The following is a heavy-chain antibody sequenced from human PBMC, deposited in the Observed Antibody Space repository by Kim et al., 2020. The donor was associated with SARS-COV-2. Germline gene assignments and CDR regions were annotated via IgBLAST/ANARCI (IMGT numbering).Heavy chain of an antibody. D-gene: IGHD3-10*01. J-gene: IGHJ6*02. CDR2: ISTSSTYI. Sequence: GGSLRLSCAASGFTFSRYSMSWVRQAPGKGLEWVSAISTSSTYIYYADSLKGRLTTSRDNALDSLYLQMNSLRAEDTAVYYCASETRGDGDGAYYYYGMDVWGQGTTVTVSS. V-gene: IGHV3-21*01. CDR1: GFTFSRYS. CDR3: ASETRGDGDGAYYYYGMDV.